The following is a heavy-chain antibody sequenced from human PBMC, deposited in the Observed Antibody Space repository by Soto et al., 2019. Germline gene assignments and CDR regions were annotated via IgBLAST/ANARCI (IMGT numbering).Heavy chain of an antibody. J-gene: IGHJ4*02. CDR3: ARLLWFGELSPTDY. V-gene: IGHV3-23*01. D-gene: IGHD3-10*01. CDR2: ISGSGGST. Sequence: EVQLLESGGGLVQPGGSLRLSCAASGFTFSSYAMSWVRQAPGKGLEWVSAISGSGGSTYYADSVKGRFTISRDNSKNTRYLQMNSLRAEDTAVYYCARLLWFGELSPTDYWGQGTLVTVSS. CDR1: GFTFSSYA.